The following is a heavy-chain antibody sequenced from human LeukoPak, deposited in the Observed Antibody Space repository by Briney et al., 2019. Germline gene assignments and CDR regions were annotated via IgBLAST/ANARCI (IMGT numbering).Heavy chain of an antibody. CDR2: IYSGGST. V-gene: IGHV3-53*05. Sequence: GGSLRLSCAASGFTVSSNYMSWVRQAPGKGLEWVSVIYSGGSTYYADSVKGRFTISRDNSKNTLYLQMNSLRAEDTAVYYCAREPTRGAVAGTVLFDYWGQGTLVTVSS. CDR1: GFTVSSNY. J-gene: IGHJ4*02. D-gene: IGHD6-19*01. CDR3: AREPTRGAVAGTVLFDY.